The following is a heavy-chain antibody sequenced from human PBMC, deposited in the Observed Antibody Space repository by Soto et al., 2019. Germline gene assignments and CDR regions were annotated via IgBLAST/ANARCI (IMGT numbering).Heavy chain of an antibody. CDR2: ISYDGSNK. D-gene: IGHD3-10*01. V-gene: IGHV3-30*03. J-gene: IGHJ4*02. CDR3: ARDSGSRLTRPYYFDY. CDR1: GFTFSRYG. Sequence: GGSLRLAXAASGFTFSRYGMHWVRQAPGKGLEWVAVISYDGSNKYYADSVKGRFTLSRDHSKSTLYLQMNGLIAEDTGVYYCARDSGSRLTRPYYFDYRGQGTLVTVPS.